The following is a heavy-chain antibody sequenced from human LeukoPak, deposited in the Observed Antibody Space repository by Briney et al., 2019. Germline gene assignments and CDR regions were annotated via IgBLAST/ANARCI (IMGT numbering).Heavy chain of an antibody. CDR3: AKDPQPFFYYGVGD. D-gene: IGHD3-10*01. V-gene: IGHV3-23*01. J-gene: IGHJ4*02. CDR1: GFTFSSYA. Sequence: GGSLRLSCAASGFTFSSYAMSWVRQAPGKGLEWVSAISGSGGSTYYAGSVKGRFTISRDNSKNTLYLQMNSLRAEDTAVYYCAKDPQPFFYYGVGDWGQGTLVTVSS. CDR2: ISGSGGST.